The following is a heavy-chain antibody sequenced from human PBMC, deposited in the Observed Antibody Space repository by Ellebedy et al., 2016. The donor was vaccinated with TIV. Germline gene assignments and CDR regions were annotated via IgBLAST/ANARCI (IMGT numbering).Heavy chain of an antibody. D-gene: IGHD3-22*01. V-gene: IGHV4-34*01. Sequence: SETLSPTXAVYGGSFNDYYWTWIRQPPGKGLEWIGEINHSGSTNYNPSLKSRVTLSVDLSKNQFSLNLRSLTAADTAVYYCARVQEWKAPHDNSGYYLGYWGRGGLVTVSS. CDR3: ARVQEWKAPHDNSGYYLGY. CDR1: GGSFNDYY. J-gene: IGHJ4*02. CDR2: INHSGST.